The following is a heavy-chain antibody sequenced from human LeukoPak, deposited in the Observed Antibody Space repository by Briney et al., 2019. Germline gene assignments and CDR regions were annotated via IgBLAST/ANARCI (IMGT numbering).Heavy chain of an antibody. CDR2: IVVGNGKT. D-gene: IGHD2-2*01. Sequence: SVKVSCKASGFTFTSSAMQWVRQARGQRLEWIGWIVVGNGKTNYAQKFQERVTITRDMSTTTAYMELSSLRSEDTAVYYCAARVVPSTNLRNYYYYYMDVWGKGTTVTVSS. V-gene: IGHV1-58*02. CDR3: AARVVPSTNLRNYYYYYMDV. J-gene: IGHJ6*03. CDR1: GFTFTSSA.